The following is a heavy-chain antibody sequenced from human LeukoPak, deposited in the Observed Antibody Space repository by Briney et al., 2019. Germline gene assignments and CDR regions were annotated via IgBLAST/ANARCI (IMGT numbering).Heavy chain of an antibody. CDR2: INHRGST. Sequence: PSETLSLTCTVSGGSISSGGYYWSWIRQPPGKGLEWIGEINHRGSTNYNPSLKSRVTISVDTSKNQFSLKLSSVTAADTAVYYCARGSRFLEWLLVGRKSGMDVWGQGTTVTVSS. J-gene: IGHJ6*02. CDR1: GGSISSGGYY. V-gene: IGHV4-39*07. CDR3: ARGSRFLEWLLVGRKSGMDV. D-gene: IGHD3-3*01.